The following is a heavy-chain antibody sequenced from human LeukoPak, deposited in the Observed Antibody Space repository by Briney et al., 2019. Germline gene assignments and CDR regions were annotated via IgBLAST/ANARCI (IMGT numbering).Heavy chain of an antibody. CDR2: ISGYNGNT. J-gene: IGHJ4*02. D-gene: IGHD2-15*01. V-gene: IGHV1-18*04. CDR1: GHTFTRYG. Sequence: ASVKVSCKTSGHTFTRYGISWVRQAPGQGLEWMGWISGYNGNTNYAQKFQGRVNMTTDTSTSTAYMELRSLRSDATAVYYCARDCSGGSCHFDYWGQGTLVTVPS. CDR3: ARDCSGGSCHFDY.